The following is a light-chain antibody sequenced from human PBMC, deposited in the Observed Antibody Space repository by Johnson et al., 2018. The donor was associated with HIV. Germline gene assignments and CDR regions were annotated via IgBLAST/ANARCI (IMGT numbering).Light chain of an antibody. CDR3: GTWDTSLSAGYV. Sequence: QPVLTQPPSVSAAPGQKVTISCSGSSSNIGNNYVSWYQQLPGTAPKLLIYENNKRPSGIPDRFSGSKSGTSATLGITGLQTGDEADYYCGTWDTSLSAGYVFGTGTKVPVL. J-gene: IGLJ1*01. CDR2: ENN. V-gene: IGLV1-51*02. CDR1: SSNIGNNY.